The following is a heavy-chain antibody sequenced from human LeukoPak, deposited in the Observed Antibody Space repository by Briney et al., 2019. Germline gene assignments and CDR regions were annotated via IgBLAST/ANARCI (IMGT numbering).Heavy chain of an antibody. CDR3: ARARRDLGAFDY. CDR1: GYTFTSYD. J-gene: IGHJ4*02. V-gene: IGHV1-8*01. D-gene: IGHD2-21*02. Sequence: ASVKVSCKASGYTFTSYDINWVRQATGQGLEWMGWMNPNSGNTGCAQKFQGRVTMTRNTSISTAYMELSSLRSEDTAVYYCARARRDLGAFDYWGQGTLVTVSS. CDR2: MNPNSGNT.